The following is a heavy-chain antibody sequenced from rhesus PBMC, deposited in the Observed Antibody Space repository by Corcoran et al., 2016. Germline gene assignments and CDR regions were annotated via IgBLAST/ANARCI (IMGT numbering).Heavy chain of an antibody. CDR1: GFTFSSYA. V-gene: IGHV3-103*01. CDR3: AKLTMGLQYLDGLSLGYYGLDS. D-gene: IGHD3-3*01. Sequence: EVQLVETGGGLVQPGGSLRLSCAASGFTFSSYAMQWVRQAPGKGLEWISAINSGGCSTYTEESVKGRVTIARDKSKNTLSRQMNSLRAEDTAVYYGAKLTMGLQYLDGLSLGYYGLDSWGQGVVVTVSS. J-gene: IGHJ6*01. CDR2: INSGGCST.